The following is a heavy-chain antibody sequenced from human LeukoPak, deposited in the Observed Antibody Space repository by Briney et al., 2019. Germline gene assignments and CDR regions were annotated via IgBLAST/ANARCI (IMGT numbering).Heavy chain of an antibody. J-gene: IGHJ4*02. D-gene: IGHD3-16*01. Sequence: ASVKVSCRASGYTFTSYGISWVRQAPVQGLEWMGCISAYNGNTNYAQKLQGRVTMTTHTSTSTAYMELRSLRSDDTAVYYCARDVTFGGVLGYWGQGTLVTVSS. CDR3: ARDVTFGGVLGY. CDR2: ISAYNGNT. V-gene: IGHV1-18*01. CDR1: GYTFTSYG.